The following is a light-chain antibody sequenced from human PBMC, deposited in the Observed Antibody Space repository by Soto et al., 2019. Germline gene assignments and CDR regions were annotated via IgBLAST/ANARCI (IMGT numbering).Light chain of an antibody. CDR2: GAS. V-gene: IGKV3-15*01. Sequence: EIVMTQSPAALSVSPGERATLSCRASQSVSSNLAWYQQKPGQAPRLLISGASTRATGIPARFSGSGSGTEFTLTISRLQSEDFAIYYCQQYDNWPYTFGQGTKLEIK. CDR1: QSVSSN. CDR3: QQYDNWPYT. J-gene: IGKJ2*01.